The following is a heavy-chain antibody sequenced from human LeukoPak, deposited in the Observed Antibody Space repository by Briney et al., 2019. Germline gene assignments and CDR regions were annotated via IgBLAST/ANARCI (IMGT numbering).Heavy chain of an antibody. Sequence: SETLSLTCTVSGGSISSSSYYWSWIRQPPGKGLEWIGYIYYSGSTNYNPSLKSRVTISVDTSKNQFSLKLSSVTAADTAVYYCARERRGAAAGTLDYWGQGTLVTVSS. V-gene: IGHV4-61*01. CDR2: IYYSGST. D-gene: IGHD6-13*01. CDR1: GGSISSSSYY. CDR3: ARERRGAAAGTLDY. J-gene: IGHJ4*02.